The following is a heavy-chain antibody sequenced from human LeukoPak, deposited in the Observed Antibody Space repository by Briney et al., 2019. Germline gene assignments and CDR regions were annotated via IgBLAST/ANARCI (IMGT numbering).Heavy chain of an antibody. V-gene: IGHV1-8*02. CDR3: ARAPLYYMDV. J-gene: IGHJ6*03. CDR2: MNPNSGNT. CDR1: GYTFTSYG. Sequence: ASVKVSCKASGYTFTSYGISWVRQAPGQGLEWMGWMNPNSGNTGYAQKFQGRVTMTRNTSISTAYMELSSLRSEDTAVYYCARAPLYYMDVWGKGTTVTISS.